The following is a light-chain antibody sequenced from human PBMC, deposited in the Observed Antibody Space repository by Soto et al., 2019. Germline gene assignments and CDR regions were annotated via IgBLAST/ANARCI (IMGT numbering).Light chain of an antibody. CDR3: QQYDLYPWT. J-gene: IGKJ1*01. CDR2: TAS. CDR1: QSISSW. Sequence: DIQMTQSPSTLSASVGDRVTITCRASQSISSWLVWYQQRPGKAPKLLIYTASSLESGVPSRFSGSGSGTEFTLTITSLQPDDFATYYCQQYDLYPWTFGQGTKVEI. V-gene: IGKV1-5*03.